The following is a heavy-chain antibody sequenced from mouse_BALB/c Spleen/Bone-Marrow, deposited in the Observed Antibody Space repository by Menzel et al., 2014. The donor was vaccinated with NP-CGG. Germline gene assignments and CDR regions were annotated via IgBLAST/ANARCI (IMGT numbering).Heavy chain of an antibody. J-gene: IGHJ3*01. Sequence: EVQGVESGGGLVKPGGSLKLSCAASGFAFSSYDMSWVRQTPEKRLEWVAYISSGGGSTYYPDTVKGRFTISRDNAKNTPYLQMSSLKSEDTAMYYCARQSRAWFAYWGQGTLVTVSA. CDR3: ARQSRAWFAY. CDR1: GFAFSSYD. V-gene: IGHV5-12-1*01. CDR2: ISSGGGST. D-gene: IGHD1-1*01.